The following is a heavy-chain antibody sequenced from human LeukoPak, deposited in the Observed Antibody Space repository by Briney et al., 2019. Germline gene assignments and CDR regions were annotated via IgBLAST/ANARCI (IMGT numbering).Heavy chain of an antibody. CDR2: ISYDGSNK. J-gene: IGHJ6*02. V-gene: IGHV3-30*18. CDR3: AKKKMSTNYGMDV. Sequence: GGSLRLSCAASGFTFSSYGMHWVRQAPGKGLEWVAVISYDGSNKYYADSVKGRFTISRDNSKNTLYLQMNSLRAEDTAVYYYAKKKMSTNYGMDVWGQGTTVTVSS. CDR1: GFTFSSYG. D-gene: IGHD2-2*01.